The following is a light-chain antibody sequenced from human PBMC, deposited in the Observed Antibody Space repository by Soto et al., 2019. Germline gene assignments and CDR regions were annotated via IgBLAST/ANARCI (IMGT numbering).Light chain of an antibody. CDR1: SSDVGGYNY. V-gene: IGLV2-14*01. CDR2: EVS. CDR3: QVWDSSSEPSYV. J-gene: IGLJ1*01. Sequence: QSVLTQPASVSGSPGQSITISCTGTSSDVGGYNYVSWYQQHPGKAPKLMIYEVSNRPSGVSNRFSGSKSGNTASLTISGLQAEDEADYYCQVWDSSSEPSYVFGTGTKVTVL.